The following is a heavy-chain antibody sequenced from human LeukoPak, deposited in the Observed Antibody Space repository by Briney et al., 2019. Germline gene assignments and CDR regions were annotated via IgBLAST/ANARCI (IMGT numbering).Heavy chain of an antibody. CDR1: GGSISSYF. J-gene: IGHJ4*02. D-gene: IGHD3-22*01. V-gene: IGHV4-59*06. CDR3: ARTGYYDSSGYYYFDY. CDR2: IYYSGST. Sequence: PSETLSLTCTVSGGSISSYFWSWIRQHPGKGLEWIGYIYYSGSTYYNPSLKSRVTISVDTSKNQFSLKLSSVTAADTAVYYCARTGYYDSSGYYYFDYWGQGTLVTVSS.